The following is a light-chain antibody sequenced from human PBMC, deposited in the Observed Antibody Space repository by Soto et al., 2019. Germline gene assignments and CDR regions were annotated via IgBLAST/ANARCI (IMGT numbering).Light chain of an antibody. CDR1: SSYVGGYNY. CDR2: DVS. J-gene: IGLJ2*01. Sequence: QSALTQPRSVSGSPGQSVTISCTGTSSYVGGYNYVSWYQQHPGKAPKLMIYDVSKRPSGVPDRFSGSKSGNTASLTISGLQAEDEADYYCCSYAGSYTPLFGGGTKLTVL. V-gene: IGLV2-11*01. CDR3: CSYAGSYTPL.